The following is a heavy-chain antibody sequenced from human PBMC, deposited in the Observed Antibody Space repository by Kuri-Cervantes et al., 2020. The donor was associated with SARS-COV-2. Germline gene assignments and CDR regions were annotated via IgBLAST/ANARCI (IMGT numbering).Heavy chain of an antibody. D-gene: IGHD6-6*01. J-gene: IGHJ4*02. CDR1: GFTFSSYR. Sequence: GGSLRLSCAASGFTFSSYRVSWVRQAPGKGLEWVANIKQGGSEKYYVDSVKGRFTISRDNAKNSLYLQMNSLRAEDTAVYYCARVPRSSSQTYWGQGTLVTVSS. V-gene: IGHV3-7*01. CDR3: ARVPRSSSQTY. CDR2: IKQGGSEK.